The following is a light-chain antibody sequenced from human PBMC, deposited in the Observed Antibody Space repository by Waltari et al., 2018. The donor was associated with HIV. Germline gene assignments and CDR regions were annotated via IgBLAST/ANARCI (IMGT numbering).Light chain of an antibody. J-gene: IGKJ2*01. V-gene: IGKV3-15*01. Sequence: EVVMTQSPATLSVSPGERATLSCRASQSVNSHLAWYQHKPGQAPRLLIYDASTRATGVPARFSGSGLGTEFTLTISSRQSEDFAVDDCQQYKHGPPYTFGQGTKLEIK. CDR1: QSVNSH. CDR3: QQYKHGPPYT. CDR2: DAS.